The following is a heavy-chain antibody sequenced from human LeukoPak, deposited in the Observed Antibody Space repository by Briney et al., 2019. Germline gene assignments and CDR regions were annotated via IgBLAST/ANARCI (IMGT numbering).Heavy chain of an antibody. J-gene: IGHJ5*02. D-gene: IGHD6-13*01. Sequence: SETLSLTCTVSGGSISSGSYYWSWIRQPAGKGLEWIGRIYTSGSTNYNPSLKSRVTISVDTSKNQFSLKLSSVTAADTAVYYCARDLPAAGWVAAWFDPWGQGTLVTVSS. CDR2: IYTSGST. CDR3: ARDLPAAGWVAAWFDP. V-gene: IGHV4-61*02. CDR1: GGSISSGSYY.